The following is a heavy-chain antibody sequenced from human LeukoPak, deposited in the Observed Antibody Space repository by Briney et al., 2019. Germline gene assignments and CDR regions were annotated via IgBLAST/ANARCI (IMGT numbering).Heavy chain of an antibody. V-gene: IGHV1-46*01. J-gene: IGHJ6*03. Sequence: ASVMVSCKTSGYTFSSYSMHWVRQAPGQGLEWMAIIDPSDGGRSYAQKFQGRVTMTSDTSASTVYMELRSLRPEDTAVYYCARGATDYFYMDVWGKGTTVSVSS. CDR3: ARGATDYFYMDV. CDR1: GYTFSSYS. CDR2: IDPSDGGR.